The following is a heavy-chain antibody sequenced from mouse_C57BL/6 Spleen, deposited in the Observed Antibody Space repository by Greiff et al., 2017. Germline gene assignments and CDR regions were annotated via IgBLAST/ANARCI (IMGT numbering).Heavy chain of an antibody. J-gene: IGHJ2*01. Sequence: EVHVQQSGPELVKPGASVKISCKASGYTFTDYYMNWVKQSHGKSLEWIGDINPNNGSTSYKQKFKGKATLTVDKSSSTAYMKLRSLTSEASAVSYCARSFDDGYYGDYWGQGTTLTVSS. CDR1: GYTFTDYY. CDR2: INPNNGST. CDR3: ARSFDDGYYGDY. D-gene: IGHD2-3*01. V-gene: IGHV1-26*01.